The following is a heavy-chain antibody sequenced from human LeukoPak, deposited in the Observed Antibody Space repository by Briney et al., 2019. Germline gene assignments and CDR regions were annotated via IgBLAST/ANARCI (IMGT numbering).Heavy chain of an antibody. CDR1: GYTFTSYY. V-gene: IGHV1-46*01. D-gene: IGHD6-19*01. J-gene: IGHJ4*02. CDR3: ARDAEGIAVAGKQGDFDY. CDR2: INPSGGST. Sequence: GASVKVSCKASGYTFTSYYMHWVRQAPGQRLEWVGIINPSGGSTSYAQKFQGRVTMTRDTSTSTVYMELSSLRSEDTAVYYCARDAEGIAVAGKQGDFDYWGQGTLVTVSS.